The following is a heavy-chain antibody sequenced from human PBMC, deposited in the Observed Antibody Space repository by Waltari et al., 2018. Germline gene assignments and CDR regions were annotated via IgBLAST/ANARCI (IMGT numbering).Heavy chain of an antibody. D-gene: IGHD3-10*01. Sequence: EVQLVESGGGLVQPGGSLRLSCAASGFTFSSYSMNWVRQAPGKGLAWVSYISSSSSTIYYADSVKGRFTISRDNAKNSLYLQMNSLRAEDTAVYYCARGEQGFTMVQGVIITSRYFQHWGQGTLVTVSS. CDR2: ISSSSSTI. CDR3: ARGEQGFTMVQGVIITSRYFQH. J-gene: IGHJ1*01. V-gene: IGHV3-48*04. CDR1: GFTFSSYS.